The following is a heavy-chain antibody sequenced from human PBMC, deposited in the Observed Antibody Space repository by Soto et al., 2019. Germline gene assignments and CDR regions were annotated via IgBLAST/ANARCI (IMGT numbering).Heavy chain of an antibody. CDR1: GFTCADYA. Sequence: AGGSLRLSCTTSGFTCADYAMSWVRQAPGKGLDWVGFIRSKTFGGTTEYAASVRGRFTISRDDSKGIAYLQMNSLKTDDTAVYYCTRGEGGWSGYDDYWGRGTLVTVSS. J-gene: IGHJ4*02. D-gene: IGHD3-3*01. CDR2: IRSKTFGGTT. V-gene: IGHV3-49*04. CDR3: TRGEGGWSGYDDY.